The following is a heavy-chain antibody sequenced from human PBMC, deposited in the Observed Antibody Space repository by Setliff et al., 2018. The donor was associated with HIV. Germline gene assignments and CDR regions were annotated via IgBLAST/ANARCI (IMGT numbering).Heavy chain of an antibody. J-gene: IGHJ4*02. Sequence: PSETLSLTCTVSGFPTSASTYYWGWIRQPPGQGLVWIGYISYSGSARYNPSLKSRVAISVDMSKNQFSLRVTSLTAAYTAFYYCATNRVGNYPLDYWGRGTLVTVSS. CDR2: ISYSGSA. D-gene: IGHD1-7*01. V-gene: IGHV4-39*01. CDR1: GFPTSASTYY. CDR3: ATNRVGNYPLDY.